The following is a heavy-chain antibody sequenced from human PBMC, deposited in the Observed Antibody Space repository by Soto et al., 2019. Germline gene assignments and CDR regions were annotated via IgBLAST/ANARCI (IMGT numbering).Heavy chain of an antibody. V-gene: IGHV4-39*01. CDR2: IYYSGST. Sequence: QLQLQESGPGLVKPSETLSLTCTVSGGSISSSSYYWGWIRQPPGKGLEWIGSIYYSGSTYYNPSLKSRVTISVNTSKNQFSLKLSSVTAADTAVYYCAAYCRGGSCYSGYFDYWGQGTLVTVSS. CDR3: AAYCRGGSCYSGYFDY. D-gene: IGHD2-15*01. J-gene: IGHJ4*02. CDR1: GGSISSSSYY.